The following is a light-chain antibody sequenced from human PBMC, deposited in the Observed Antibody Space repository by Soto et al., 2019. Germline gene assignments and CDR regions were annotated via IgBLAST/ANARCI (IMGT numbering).Light chain of an antibody. CDR1: QSVSSSY. CDR3: EQYDSSTLT. V-gene: IGKV3-20*01. Sequence: EIVLTQSPGTLSLSPGERATLSCRASQSVSSSYLAWYQQKPGQAPRLLIYGASSRATGIPDRSSVSGSGTGFTFTITTLQPVDFAVYYCEQYDSSTLTFGGGTKVEIK. CDR2: GAS. J-gene: IGKJ4*01.